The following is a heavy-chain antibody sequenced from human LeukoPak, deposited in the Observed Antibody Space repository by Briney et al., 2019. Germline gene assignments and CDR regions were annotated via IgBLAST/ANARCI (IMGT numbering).Heavy chain of an antibody. V-gene: IGHV3-21*01. CDR2: ISNISAYI. Sequence: GGPLRLSCAASGFTFSTYIMNWVRQAPGKGLEWVSYISNISAYIYYADSVKGRFTISRDNAKNSLFLQMNSLRAEDTAVYYCEAGLGGRDYWGQGTLVTVSS. CDR1: GFTFSTYI. D-gene: IGHD2-15*01. J-gene: IGHJ4*02. CDR3: EAGLGGRDY.